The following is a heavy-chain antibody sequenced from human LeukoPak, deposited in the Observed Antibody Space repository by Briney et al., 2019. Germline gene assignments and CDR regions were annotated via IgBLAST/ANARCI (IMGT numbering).Heavy chain of an antibody. CDR2: INSDGTSM. CDR3: ARPFTYYYDSSGPET. Sequence: GSLRLSCAASGFTFSGYWMHWVRQAPGKGLVWVSRINSDGTSMSYADSVKGRFTISRDNAKNTLHLQMNSLRAEDTAVYYCARPFTYYYDSSGPETWGQGTLVTVSS. D-gene: IGHD3-22*01. V-gene: IGHV3-74*01. CDR1: GFTFSGYW. J-gene: IGHJ4*02.